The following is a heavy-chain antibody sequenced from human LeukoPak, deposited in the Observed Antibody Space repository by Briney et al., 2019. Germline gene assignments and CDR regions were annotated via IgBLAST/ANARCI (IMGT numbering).Heavy chain of an antibody. CDR2: MNPNSGNA. V-gene: IGHV1-8*01. D-gene: IGHD3-22*01. CDR1: GYTFTSYD. CDR3: ARGAREVVVVITKYYVDF. J-gene: IGHJ4*02. Sequence: SVKVSCKASGYTFTSYDIIWVRQATGQGLEWMGWMNPNSGNAGYSQKFQGRVTMTRNTSRNTAYMEVSSLRSDDSAVYYCARGAREVVVVITKYYVDFWGQGTLVTVSS.